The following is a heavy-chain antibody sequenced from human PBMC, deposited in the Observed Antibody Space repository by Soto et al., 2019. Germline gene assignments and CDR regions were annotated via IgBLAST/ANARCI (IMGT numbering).Heavy chain of an antibody. Sequence: SETLSLTCTVSGGSISSYYWSWIRQPPGKGLEWIGYIYYSGSTNYNPSLKSRDTISVDTSKNQFSLKLSSVTAADTSVYYCARHLDYGDYPDYWGQGTLVTVSS. CDR1: GGSISSYY. CDR3: ARHLDYGDYPDY. CDR2: IYYSGST. J-gene: IGHJ4*02. D-gene: IGHD4-17*01. V-gene: IGHV4-59*08.